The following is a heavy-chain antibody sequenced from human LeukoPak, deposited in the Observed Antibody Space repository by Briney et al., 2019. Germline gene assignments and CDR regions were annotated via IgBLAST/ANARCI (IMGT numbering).Heavy chain of an antibody. V-gene: IGHV3-48*02. CDR2: ISSGSGSI. Sequence: PGGSLRLSCTASGFTFSSYSMNWLRQAPGEGLEWVSYISSGSGSIYYADSVKGRFTISRDNAKNSLYLQMNSLRDEDTAVYYCARANWNDFDYWGQGTLVTVSS. CDR1: GFTFSSYS. D-gene: IGHD1-1*01. J-gene: IGHJ4*02. CDR3: ARANWNDFDY.